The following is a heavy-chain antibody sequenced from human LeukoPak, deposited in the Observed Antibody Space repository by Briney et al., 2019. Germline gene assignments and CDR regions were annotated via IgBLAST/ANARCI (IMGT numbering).Heavy chain of an antibody. CDR1: GGSISSSSYY. D-gene: IGHD5-12*01. Sequence: SETLSLTCTVSGGSISSSSYYWGWIRQPPGKGLEWIGSIYYSGSTYYNPSLKSRVTISVDTSKNQFSLKLSSVTAADTAVYYCARDKVEVATIKIANWFDPWGQGTLVTVSS. CDR2: IYYSGST. CDR3: ARDKVEVATIKIANWFDP. V-gene: IGHV4-39*07. J-gene: IGHJ5*02.